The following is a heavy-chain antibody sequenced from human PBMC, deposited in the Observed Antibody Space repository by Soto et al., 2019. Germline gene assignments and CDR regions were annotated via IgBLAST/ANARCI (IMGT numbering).Heavy chain of an antibody. CDR2: IRGTDGST. D-gene: IGHD6-19*01. Sequence: GGSLRLSCAASGFTFSSYCMHWVRQAPGKGLEWVSIIRGTDGSTYYADSMKGRFTISKDNSKNTLYLQMNSLRPEDTALYFCVKGGWLEYWGQGTLVTVSS. V-gene: IGHV3-23*01. J-gene: IGHJ4*02. CDR1: GFTFSSYC. CDR3: VKGGWLEY.